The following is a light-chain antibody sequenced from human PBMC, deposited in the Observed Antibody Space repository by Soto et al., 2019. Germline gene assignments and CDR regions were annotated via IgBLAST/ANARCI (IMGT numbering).Light chain of an antibody. V-gene: IGLV2-8*01. CDR3: SSYARRNTLL. CDR2: EVS. Sequence: QSALTQPPSASGSPGQSVTISCTGTSSDVGNYNYVSWYQQHPGKAPKLMIYEVSKRPSGVPDRFSGSKSGNTASLTVSGLQAEDEADYFCSSYARRNTLLFGGGTKLT. J-gene: IGLJ3*02. CDR1: SSDVGNYNY.